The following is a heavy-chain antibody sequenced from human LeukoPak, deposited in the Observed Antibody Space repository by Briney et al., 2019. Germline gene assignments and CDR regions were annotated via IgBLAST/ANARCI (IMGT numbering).Heavy chain of an antibody. V-gene: IGHV3-73*01. D-gene: IGHD3-22*01. CDR2: IRSKAHSYAT. J-gene: IGHJ3*02. CDR3: TRHGGRDYYDSSEDAFDI. Sequence: HPGGSLRLSCAASGFTFSGSAMHWVRQASGKGLEWAGRIRSKAHSYATAYAASVKGRFTISRDDSKNTAYLQMNSLKTEDTAVYYCTRHGGRDYYDSSEDAFDIWGQGTMVIVSS. CDR1: GFTFSGSA.